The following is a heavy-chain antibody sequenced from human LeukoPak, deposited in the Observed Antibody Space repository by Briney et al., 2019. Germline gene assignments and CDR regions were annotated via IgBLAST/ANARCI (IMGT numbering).Heavy chain of an antibody. V-gene: IGHV1-18*01. D-gene: IGHD3-22*01. J-gene: IGHJ4*02. Sequence: ASVKLSCKASGYTFTNYGMSWVRQAPGQGLEWMGWISANNGNTKYAQKLQGRVTMTTDTSTSTAYMELRSLRSDDTAVYYCARDINCYYDSSGYYDYFDYWGQGSLVTVSS. CDR3: ARDINCYYDSSGYYDYFDY. CDR2: ISANNGNT. CDR1: GYTFTNYG.